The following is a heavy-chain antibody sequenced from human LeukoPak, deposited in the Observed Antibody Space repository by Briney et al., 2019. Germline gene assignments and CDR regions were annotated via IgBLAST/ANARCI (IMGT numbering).Heavy chain of an antibody. D-gene: IGHD3-10*01. V-gene: IGHV3-30*02. CDR2: IRYDGSNK. CDR1: GFTFSSYW. Sequence: GGSLRLSRAASGFTFSSYWMHWVRHAPGKGLEWVAFIRYDGSNKYYADSVKGRFTISRDNSKNTLYLQMNSLRAEDTAVYYCAKVLLWFGELLPFDYWGQGTLVTVSS. J-gene: IGHJ4*02. CDR3: AKVLLWFGELLPFDY.